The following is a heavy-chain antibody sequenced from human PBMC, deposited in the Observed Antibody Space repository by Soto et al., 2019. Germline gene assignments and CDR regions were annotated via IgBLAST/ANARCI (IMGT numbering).Heavy chain of an antibody. CDR1: GGTFSSYA. J-gene: IGHJ6*04. CDR2: IIPIFGTA. Sequence: SVKVSCKASGGTFSSYAISWVRQAPGQGLEWMGGIIPIFGTANYAQKFQGRVTITADESTSTAYMELRRLRTEDTAVYYCARFTGGSYNTKYFYYGMEVCRKGTTGIVSS. CDR3: ARFTGGSYNTKYFYYGMEV. V-gene: IGHV1-69*13. D-gene: IGHD2-15*01.